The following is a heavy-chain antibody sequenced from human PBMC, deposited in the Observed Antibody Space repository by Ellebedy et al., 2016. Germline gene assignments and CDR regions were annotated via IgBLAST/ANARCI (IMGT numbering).Heavy chain of an antibody. Sequence: GGSLRLSXAASGFTFDDYAMHWVRQAPGKGLEWVSGISWNSGSIGYADSVKGRFTISRDNAKNSLYLQMNSLRAEDTALYYCAKDMENYSSSSLSPIFDYWGQGTLVTVSS. D-gene: IGHD6-6*01. J-gene: IGHJ4*02. CDR1: GFTFDDYA. CDR2: ISWNSGSI. CDR3: AKDMENYSSSSLSPIFDY. V-gene: IGHV3-9*01.